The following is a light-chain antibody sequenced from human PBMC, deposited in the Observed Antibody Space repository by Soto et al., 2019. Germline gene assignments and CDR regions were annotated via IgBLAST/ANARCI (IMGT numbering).Light chain of an antibody. V-gene: IGLV2-14*01. CDR3: SSYTSSSTLDYV. CDR1: SSDVGGYNY. CDR2: GVS. J-gene: IGLJ1*01. Sequence: QSALTQPPSASGSPGQSVTISCTGTSSDVGGYNYVSWYQQHPGKAPKLMIYGVSNRPSGISTRFSGSKSGDTASLTISGLQAEDEADYHCSSYTSSSTLDYVFGTGNKVTVL.